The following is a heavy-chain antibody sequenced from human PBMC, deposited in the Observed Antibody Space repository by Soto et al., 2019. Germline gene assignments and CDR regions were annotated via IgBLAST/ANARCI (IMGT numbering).Heavy chain of an antibody. D-gene: IGHD3-10*01. CDR2: IYNSGST. CDR1: GGSISSGDYY. Sequence: SETLSLTCTVSGGSISSGDYYWSWIRQPPGKGLEWIGYIYNSGSTHYNPSLRSRVTISVDTSKNQFSLKLRSVTAADTAVYYCASMGYHYGSGSYPLDYWGQGTLVTVSS. V-gene: IGHV4-30-4*01. CDR3: ASMGYHYGSGSYPLDY. J-gene: IGHJ4*02.